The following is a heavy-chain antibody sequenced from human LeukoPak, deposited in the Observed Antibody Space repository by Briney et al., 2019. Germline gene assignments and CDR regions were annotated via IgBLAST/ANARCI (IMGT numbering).Heavy chain of an antibody. V-gene: IGHV1-69*06. Sequence: SVKVSCKASGGTFSSYAISWVRQAPGQGLEGMGGIIPIFGTANYAQKFQGRVTITADKSTSTAYMELSSLRSEDTAVYYCARTRVQLWLRYYYYYMDVWGKGTTVTVSS. CDR3: ARTRVQLWLRYYYYYMDV. J-gene: IGHJ6*03. CDR2: IIPIFGTA. CDR1: GGTFSSYA. D-gene: IGHD5-18*01.